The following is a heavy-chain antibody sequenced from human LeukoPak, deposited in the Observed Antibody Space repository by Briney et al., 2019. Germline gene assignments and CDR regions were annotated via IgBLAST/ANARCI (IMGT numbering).Heavy chain of an antibody. V-gene: IGHV1-2*02. D-gene: IGHD2-21*01. Sequence: EASVKVSCKASGYSFTNYYMHWVRQAPGQGLEWMGWINPNSGGTNSAQKFQGRVTMTRDTSLPTVYVEVSWLISDDTAIYYCARADPLHGGPYLIGPWGQGTLVTVSS. CDR1: GYSFTNYY. CDR3: ARADPLHGGPYLIGP. J-gene: IGHJ5*02. CDR2: INPNSGGT.